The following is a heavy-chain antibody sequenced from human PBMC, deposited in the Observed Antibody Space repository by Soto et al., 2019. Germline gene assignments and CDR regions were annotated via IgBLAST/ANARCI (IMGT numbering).Heavy chain of an antibody. CDR1: GGSISSYY. D-gene: IGHD2-15*01. CDR3: ARDNVGGCSGGSCYWFDP. J-gene: IGHJ5*02. V-gene: IGHV4-59*01. Sequence: SETLSLTCTVSGGSISSYYWSWIRQPPGKGLEWIGYIYYSGSTNYNPSLKSRVTISVDTSKNQFSLKLSSVTAADTAVYYCARDNVGGCSGGSCYWFDPWGQGTLVTVSS. CDR2: IYYSGST.